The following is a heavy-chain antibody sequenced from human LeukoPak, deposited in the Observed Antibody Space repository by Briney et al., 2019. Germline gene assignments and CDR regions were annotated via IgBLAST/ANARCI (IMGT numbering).Heavy chain of an antibody. D-gene: IGHD6-13*01. CDR3: ARTAAGTFFDY. Sequence: GGSLRLSCAVAGFTVSSNYMSWVRQAPGKGLEWVSIIYSGGYTFYADSVEGRFTISRDNSKNTLYLQMNSLRAEDTAVYYWARTAAGTFFDYWGQGTLVTVSS. CDR1: GFTVSSNY. CDR2: IYSGGYT. J-gene: IGHJ4*02. V-gene: IGHV3-53*01.